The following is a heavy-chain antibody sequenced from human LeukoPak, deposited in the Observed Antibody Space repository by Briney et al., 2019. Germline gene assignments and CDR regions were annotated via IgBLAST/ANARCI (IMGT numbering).Heavy chain of an antibody. V-gene: IGHV3-48*03. Sequence: GGSLRLSCAASGFTFSSYEMNWVRQAPGKGLEWVSYISSSGSTIYYADSVKGRCTISRDNSKNTLFLQMNSLRVEDTAVYYCARGGTTVTPGLLWFDPWGQGTLVTVSS. D-gene: IGHD4-17*01. J-gene: IGHJ5*02. CDR2: ISSSGSTI. CDR3: ARGGTTVTPGLLWFDP. CDR1: GFTFSSYE.